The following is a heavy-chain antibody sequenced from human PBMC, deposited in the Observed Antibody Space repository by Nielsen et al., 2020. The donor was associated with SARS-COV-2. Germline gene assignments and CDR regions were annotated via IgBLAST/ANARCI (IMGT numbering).Heavy chain of an antibody. D-gene: IGHD5/OR15-5a*01. V-gene: IGHV3-48*02. CDR1: GFALSAYG. CDR2: IRMSDGAT. Sequence: GGSLRLSCTASGFALSAYGMDWVRQVPGRGLEWLAHIRMSDGATQYADPVRGRFTISRDNAKNSLYLQMNSLRDEDTAVYFCAKELEVCCHYMDVWGKGTTVTVSS. J-gene: IGHJ6*03. CDR3: AKELEVCCHYMDV.